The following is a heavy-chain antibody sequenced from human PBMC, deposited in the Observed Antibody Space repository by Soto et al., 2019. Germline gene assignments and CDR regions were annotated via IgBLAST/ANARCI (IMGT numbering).Heavy chain of an antibody. CDR3: AGGSGWISDT. CDR1: GFTFSPYW. J-gene: IGHJ5*02. V-gene: IGHV3-7*05. D-gene: IGHD6-19*01. CDR2: IKDDGGDE. Sequence: EVQLVESGGGLVQPGGSLRLSCAASGFTFSPYWMSWVRQAPGKGLEWVAIIKDDGGDELYLEAVRGRFTISRDIAKKSLYLAMDSLRVEDTAVYYCAGGSGWISDTWGQGTLVTVSS.